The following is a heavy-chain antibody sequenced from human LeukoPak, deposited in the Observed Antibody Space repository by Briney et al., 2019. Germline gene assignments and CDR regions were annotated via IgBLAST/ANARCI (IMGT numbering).Heavy chain of an antibody. CDR3: ARDQGPGTAGVPFDY. J-gene: IGHJ4*02. D-gene: IGHD6-13*01. Sequence: SVKVSCKASGGTFSSYAISWVRQAPGQGPEWMGGIIPIFGTANYAQKFQGRVTITTDESTSTAYMELSSLRSDDTAVYYCARDQGPGTAGVPFDYWGQGTLVTVSS. CDR1: GGTFSSYA. V-gene: IGHV1-69*05. CDR2: IIPIFGTA.